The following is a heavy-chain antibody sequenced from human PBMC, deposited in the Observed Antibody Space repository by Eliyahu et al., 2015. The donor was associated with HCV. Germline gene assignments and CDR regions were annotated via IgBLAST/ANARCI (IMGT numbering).Heavy chain of an antibody. Sequence: QVQLQQWGAGLLKPSETLSLTCAVYGGSFSGYYWSWIRQPPGEGLEWIGEINHSGSTNYNPSLKSRVTISADTSKNQFSLKLSSVTAADTAVYYCARVAMPYWYFDLWGRGTLVTVSS. J-gene: IGHJ2*01. CDR2: INHSGST. V-gene: IGHV4-34*01. D-gene: IGHD2-2*01. CDR1: GGSFSGYY. CDR3: ARVAMPYWYFDL.